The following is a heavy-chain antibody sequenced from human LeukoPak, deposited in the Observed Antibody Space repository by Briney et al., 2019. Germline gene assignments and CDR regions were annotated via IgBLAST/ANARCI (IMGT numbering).Heavy chain of an antibody. Sequence: GGSLRLSCAASGFTFSSYSMNWVRQAPGRGLEWVSSVSSSGRHMYYADSVKGRFTISRDNAKNSLYLQMNSLRAEDTAVYYCAKGKDDSSGWYFFYWGQGTLVTVSS. CDR2: VSSSGRHM. J-gene: IGHJ4*02. CDR1: GFTFSSYS. V-gene: IGHV3-21*04. D-gene: IGHD6-19*01. CDR3: AKGKDDSSGWYFFY.